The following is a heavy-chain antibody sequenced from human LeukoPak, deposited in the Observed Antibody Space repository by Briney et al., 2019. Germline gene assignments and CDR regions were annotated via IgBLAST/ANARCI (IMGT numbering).Heavy chain of an antibody. CDR3: ARAPFGELSLYYFDY. J-gene: IGHJ4*02. CDR2: IKQDGSEK. CDR1: GFTFSSYW. D-gene: IGHD3-10*01. Sequence: GGSLRLSCAASGFTFSSYWMSWVRQAPGEGLEWVANIKQDGSEKYYVDSVKGRFTISRDNAKNSLYLQMNSLRAEDTAVYYCARAPFGELSLYYFDYWGQGTLVTVSS. V-gene: IGHV3-7*01.